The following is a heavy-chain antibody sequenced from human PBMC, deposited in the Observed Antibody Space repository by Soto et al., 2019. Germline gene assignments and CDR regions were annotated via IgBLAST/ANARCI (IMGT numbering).Heavy chain of an antibody. V-gene: IGHV3-33*01. CDR1: GFTFSSYG. CDR3: ARDRNEQWLVRGSDAFDI. J-gene: IGHJ3*02. D-gene: IGHD6-19*01. CDR2: IWYDGSNK. Sequence: QVQLVESGGGVVQPGRSLRLSCAASGFTFSSYGMHWVRQAPGKGLEWVAVIWYDGSNKYYADSVKGRFTISRDNSKHTLYLQMNSLRAEDTAVYYCARDRNEQWLVRGSDAFDIWGQGTMVTVSS.